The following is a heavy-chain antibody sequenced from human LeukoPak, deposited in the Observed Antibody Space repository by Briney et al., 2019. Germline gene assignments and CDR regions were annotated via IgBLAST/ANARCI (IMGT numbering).Heavy chain of an antibody. V-gene: IGHV3-53*01. J-gene: IGHJ3*02. Sequence: GGTLRLSCAASGFTVSSNYMSWVRQAPGKGLEWVSVIYSGGSTYYADSVKGRFTISRDNSKNTQYLQRNSLRAEDTAVYFCTTYDYGTRAFDIWGQGTMVTVSS. D-gene: IGHD4-17*01. CDR1: GFTVSSNY. CDR2: IYSGGST. CDR3: TTYDYGTRAFDI.